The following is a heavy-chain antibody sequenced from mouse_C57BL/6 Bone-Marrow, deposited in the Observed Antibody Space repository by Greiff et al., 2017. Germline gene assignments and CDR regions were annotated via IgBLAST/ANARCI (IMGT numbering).Heavy chain of an antibody. CDR1: GFNIKDDY. CDR3: TTRWSWFAY. J-gene: IGHJ3*01. V-gene: IGHV14-4*01. Sequence: VQLKQSGAELVRPGASVKLSCTASGFNIKDDYMYWVKQRPEQGLEWIGWIDPENGDTEYASKFQGKATITADTSSNTAYLQLSSLTSEDTAVYYCTTRWSWFAYWGQGTLVTVSA. CDR2: IDPENGDT. D-gene: IGHD2-3*01.